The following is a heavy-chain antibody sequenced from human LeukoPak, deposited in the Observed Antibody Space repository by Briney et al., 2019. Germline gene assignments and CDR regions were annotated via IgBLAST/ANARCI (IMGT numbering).Heavy chain of an antibody. Sequence: SETLSLTCTVSGGSISSSSYYWGWIRQPPGKGLEWIGSIYYSGSTYYNPSLKSRVTISVDTSKNQFSLKLSSVTAADTAVYYCAKDRRIMSSVYGMDVWGQGTTVTVSS. V-gene: IGHV4-39*02. J-gene: IGHJ6*02. CDR2: IYYSGST. CDR3: AKDRRIMSSVYGMDV. CDR1: GGSISSSSYY. D-gene: IGHD2-15*01.